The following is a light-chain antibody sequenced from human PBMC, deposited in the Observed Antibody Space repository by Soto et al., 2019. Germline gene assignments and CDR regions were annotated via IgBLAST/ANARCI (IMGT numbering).Light chain of an antibody. CDR1: SSNIGAGYD. V-gene: IGLV1-40*01. CDR3: QSYDSSLSGSWV. CDR2: GNS. J-gene: IGLJ2*01. Sequence: QSALTQPPSVSGAPGQRVTISCTGSSSNIGAGYDVHWYQQLPGTAPKLLIYGNSNRPSGVPDRFSGSKSGTSASLAITGLQPEEEADYYCQSYDSSLSGSWVFGGGTKLTVL.